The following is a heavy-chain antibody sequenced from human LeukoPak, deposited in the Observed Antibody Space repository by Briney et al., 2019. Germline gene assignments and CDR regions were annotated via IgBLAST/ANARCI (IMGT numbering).Heavy chain of an antibody. CDR3: ARPYYYDSMGGFDP. CDR1: GFTFSSYA. Sequence: PGGSLRLSCAASGFTFSSYAMHWVRQAPGKGLEWVAVISYDGSNKYYADSVKGRFTISRDNSKNTLYLQMNSLRAEDTAVYYCARPYYYDSMGGFDPWGQGTLVTVSS. J-gene: IGHJ5*02. V-gene: IGHV3-30*04. D-gene: IGHD3-22*01. CDR2: ISYDGSNK.